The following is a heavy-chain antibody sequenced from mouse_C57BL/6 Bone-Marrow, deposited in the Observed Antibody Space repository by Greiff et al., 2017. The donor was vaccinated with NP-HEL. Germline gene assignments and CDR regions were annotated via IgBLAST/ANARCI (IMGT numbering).Heavy chain of an antibody. J-gene: IGHJ2*01. CDR2: INPNNGGT. V-gene: IGHV1-18*01. CDR3: ARGSYYDGSFFDY. D-gene: IGHD2-3*01. Sequence: VQLQQSGPELVKPGASVKIPCKASGYTFTDYNMDWVKQSHGKSLEWIGDINPNNGGTIYNQKFKGKATLTVDKSSSTAYMELRSLTSEDTAVYYCARGSYYDGSFFDYWGQGTTLTVSS. CDR1: GYTFTDYN.